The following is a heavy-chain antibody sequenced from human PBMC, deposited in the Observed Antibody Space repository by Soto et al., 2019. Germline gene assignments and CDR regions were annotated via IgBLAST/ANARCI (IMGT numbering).Heavy chain of an antibody. CDR2: ISAYNGNT. CDR3: ARVMGLLRFGYGMDV. D-gene: IGHD3-10*01. J-gene: IGHJ6*02. V-gene: IGHV1-18*01. Sequence: QVQLVQSGAEVKKPGASVKVSCKASGYTFTSYGISWVRQAPGQGLEWMGWISAYNGNTNYAQKLQGRVTMTTDTSTRTDYMELRSLRSDDRAVYYCARVMGLLRFGYGMDVWGQGTTVTVSS. CDR1: GYTFTSYG.